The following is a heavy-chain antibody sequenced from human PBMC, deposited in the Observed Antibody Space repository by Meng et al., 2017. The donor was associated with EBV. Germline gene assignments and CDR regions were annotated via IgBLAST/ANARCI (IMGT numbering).Heavy chain of an antibody. Sequence: GVLVKSGAEGNKGGDSVKFCCTASGYTFTSYGISWVLQAPGQGLEWMGWISAYNGNTNYAQKLQGSVTMTTDTSTSTAYMELRSLRSDDTAVYYCARGLDYFDYWGQGTLVTVSS. CDR1: GYTFTSYG. V-gene: IGHV1-18*01. J-gene: IGHJ4*02. CDR2: ISAYNGNT. CDR3: ARGLDYFDY.